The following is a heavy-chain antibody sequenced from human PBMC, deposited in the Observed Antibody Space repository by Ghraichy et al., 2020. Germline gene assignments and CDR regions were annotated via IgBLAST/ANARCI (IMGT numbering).Heavy chain of an antibody. J-gene: IGHJ4*02. CDR1: GFTFSNAW. Sequence: GGSLRLSCAASGFTFSNAWMSWVRQAPGKGLEWVGRIKNKVDGGTTDYAAPVTGRFTISRDDSKNTLYLQMNSLKTEDTAVYFCCIDGTKNWITNNWYWGQGTLVTASS. V-gene: IGHV3-15*01. CDR2: IKNKVDGGTT. D-gene: IGHD1-7*01. CDR3: CIDGTKNWITNNWY.